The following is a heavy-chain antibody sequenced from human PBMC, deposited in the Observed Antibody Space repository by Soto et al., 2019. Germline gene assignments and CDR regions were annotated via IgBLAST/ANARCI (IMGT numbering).Heavy chain of an antibody. D-gene: IGHD5-18*01. J-gene: IGHJ5*02. CDR2: MNPGSGDT. CDR1: GYIFTNND. CDR3: ARMASFGSLNWFDP. V-gene: IGHV1-8*01. Sequence: ASVKVSCKASGYIFTNNDVSWVRQATGQGLEWMGWMNPGSGDTGYAQRFQGRVTMTRNISIATAYMELSSLRADDTAIYYCARMASFGSLNWFDPWGQGTLVTVSS.